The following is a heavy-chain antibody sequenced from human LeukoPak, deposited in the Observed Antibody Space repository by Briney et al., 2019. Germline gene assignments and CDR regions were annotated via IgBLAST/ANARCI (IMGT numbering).Heavy chain of an antibody. CDR2: ISSSSSYI. Sequence: GGSLRLSCAASGFTFSSYSMNWVRQAPGKGLEWVSSISSSSSYIYYADSVKGRFTISRDNAKNSLYLQMNSLRAEDTAVYYCARLSRGYSYGNFDYWGQGTLVTVSS. V-gene: IGHV3-21*01. J-gene: IGHJ4*02. CDR1: GFTFSSYS. D-gene: IGHD5-18*01. CDR3: ARLSRGYSYGNFDY.